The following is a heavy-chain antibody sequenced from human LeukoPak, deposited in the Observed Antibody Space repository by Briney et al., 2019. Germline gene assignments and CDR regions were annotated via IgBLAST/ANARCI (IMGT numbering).Heavy chain of an antibody. CDR1: GFTFSSYS. V-gene: IGHV3-21*01. D-gene: IGHD3-10*01. CDR2: ISSSSSYI. J-gene: IGHJ4*02. Sequence: GGSLRLSCAASGFTFSSYSMNWVRQAPGKGLEWVSSISSSSSYIYYADSVKGRFTISRDNAKNSLYLQMNSLRAEDTAVYYCARGRFGEDYFDYWGQGTLVTVSS. CDR3: ARGRFGEDYFDY.